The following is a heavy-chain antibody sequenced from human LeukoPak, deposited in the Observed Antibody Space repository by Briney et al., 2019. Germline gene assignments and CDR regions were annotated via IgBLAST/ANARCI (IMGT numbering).Heavy chain of an antibody. V-gene: IGHV1-46*01. J-gene: IGHJ4*02. CDR2: INPSGGST. D-gene: IGHD5-18*01. Sequence: ASVKVSCKASGYTFTSYFMHWVRQAPGQGLEWMGIINPSGGSTSYAQKFQGRVAMTRNTSITTAYMELSSLGSEDTAVYYCARGLGRTAMVTRGGVRFDYWGQGTLVTVSS. CDR3: ARGLGRTAMVTRGGVRFDY. CDR1: GYTFTSYF.